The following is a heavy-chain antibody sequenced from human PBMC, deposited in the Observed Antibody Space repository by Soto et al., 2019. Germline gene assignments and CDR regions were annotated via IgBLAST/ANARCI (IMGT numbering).Heavy chain of an antibody. J-gene: IGHJ4*02. V-gene: IGHV1-18*04. D-gene: IGHD3-22*01. CDR2: ISANSGTT. CDR3: ATAGNYDSSGRDF. CDR1: GFIFNNYA. Sequence: QVQLVQSGAEVKKPGASVKVSCKAFGFIFNNYAISWERQAPGQGLEWMGWISANSGTTNYAQKLQGRVTLTTDTSPSTAYMELRRLRSYDTAVYYCATAGNYDSSGRDFWGQETLVTVSP.